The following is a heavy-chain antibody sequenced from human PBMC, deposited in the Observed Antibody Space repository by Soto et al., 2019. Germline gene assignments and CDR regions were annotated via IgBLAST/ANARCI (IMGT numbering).Heavy chain of an antibody. CDR3: ASSRTEAGTGWFDP. D-gene: IGHD6-19*01. CDR1: GYSFTRCS. CDR2: IYPGDSDT. V-gene: IGHV5-51*01. J-gene: IGHJ5*02. Sequence: GESLKISCKGSGYSFTRCSTGWVRQLPGKGLEWMGIIYPGDSDTRYSPSFQGQVTISADKSISTAYLQWSSLKASDTAMYYCASSRTEAGTGWFDPWGQGTLVTVSS.